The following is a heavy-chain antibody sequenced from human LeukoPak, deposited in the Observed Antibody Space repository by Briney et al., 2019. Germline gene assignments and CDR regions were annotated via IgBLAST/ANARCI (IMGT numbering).Heavy chain of an antibody. J-gene: IGHJ5*02. CDR1: GGSISGYY. V-gene: IGHV4-59*01. CDR2: IYYSGST. D-gene: IGHD5-12*01. Sequence: SETLSLTCTVSGGSISGYYWSWIRQPLEKGLEWIGHIYYSGSTNYNPSLRTRVTMSVDTSKNQFSLKLSSVTAADTAVYYCAKGVLAGYGGNDPHKTNWFDPWGQGTLVAVSS. CDR3: AKGVLAGYGGNDPHKTNWFDP.